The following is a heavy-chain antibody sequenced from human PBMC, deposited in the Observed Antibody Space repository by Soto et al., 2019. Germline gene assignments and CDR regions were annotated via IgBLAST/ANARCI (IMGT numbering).Heavy chain of an antibody. CDR1: GFNFGGYW. V-gene: IGHV3-7*05. J-gene: IGHJ4*02. Sequence: PGGSLRLSCAASGFNFGGYWMSWVRQAPGKGLEWVANIRPDGGETYYVDSVKGRFTISRDNTKNSLSLQMNSLTAEDTAVYYCTREEAWGQGTLVTVSS. CDR2: IRPDGGET. CDR3: TREEA.